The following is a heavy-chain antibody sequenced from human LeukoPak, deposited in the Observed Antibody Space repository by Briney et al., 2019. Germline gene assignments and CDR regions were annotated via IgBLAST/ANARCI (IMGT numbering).Heavy chain of an antibody. J-gene: IGHJ4*02. Sequence: GGSLRLSCAASGFTFSVAAMTWVRQAPGKGLEWVSLIGASGESTYYADSVKGRFTISRDNSKNTLFLQMNSLRPDDTAVYYCAKRGHYSINWYHYFDYWGQGTLVTVSS. V-gene: IGHV3-23*01. CDR3: AKRGHYSINWYHYFDY. CDR2: IGASGEST. D-gene: IGHD6-13*01. CDR1: GFTFSVAA.